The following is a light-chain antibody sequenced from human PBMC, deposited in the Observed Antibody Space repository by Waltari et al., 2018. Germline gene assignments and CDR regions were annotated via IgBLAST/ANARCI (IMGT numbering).Light chain of an antibody. J-gene: IGKJ1*01. CDR3: QHYHSYPWT. Sequence: DIQMTQSPSTLSASVGDRVTITCRASQSISRWLAWSQQKPGKAPKLLIFDASRLQSGVPSRFSGGGSGTECTLSISSLQPDDFATYYCQHYHSYPWTFGQGAKVEIK. CDR2: DAS. CDR1: QSISRW. V-gene: IGKV1-5*01.